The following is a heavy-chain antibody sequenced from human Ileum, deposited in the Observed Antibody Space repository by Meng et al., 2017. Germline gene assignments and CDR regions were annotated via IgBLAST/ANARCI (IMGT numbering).Heavy chain of an antibody. V-gene: IGHV2-5*02. CDR1: GFSLSTSGVG. CDR2: ISWDDDK. J-gene: IGHJ5*02. CDR3: VHTSGVLQWFGELLPFDP. D-gene: IGHD3-10*01. Sequence: QITLKGSGPTLVKPTPTLTLTCTFSGFSLSTSGVGVGWIRQSPGKALEWLAHISWDDDKRYSPSLRTRLTIAKDTSKNQVVLTMTNMDPVDTATYYCVHTSGVLQWFGELLPFDPWGQGTLVTVS.